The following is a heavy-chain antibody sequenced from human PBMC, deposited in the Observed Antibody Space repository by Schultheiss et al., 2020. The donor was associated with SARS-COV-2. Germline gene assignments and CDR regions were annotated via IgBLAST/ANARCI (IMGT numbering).Heavy chain of an antibody. CDR2: IYYSGST. CDR3: ARTLAVAGTPGLGVVN. CDR1: GGSFSGYY. V-gene: IGHV4-59*01. D-gene: IGHD6-19*01. J-gene: IGHJ4*02. Sequence: ESLKISCAVYGGSFSGYYWSWIRQPPGKGLEWIGYIYYSGSTNYNPSLKSRVTISVDTSKNQFSLKLSSVTAADTAVYYCARTLAVAGTPGLGVVNWGQGTLVTVSS.